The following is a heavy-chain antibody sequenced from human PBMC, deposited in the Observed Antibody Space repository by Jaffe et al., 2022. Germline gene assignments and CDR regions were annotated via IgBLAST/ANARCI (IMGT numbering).Heavy chain of an antibody. CDR3: ARGKDIVVVPAAMCNWFDP. V-gene: IGHV1-2*06. CDR1: GYTFTGYY. Sequence: QVQLVQSGAEVKKPGASVKVSCKASGYTFTGYYMHWVRQAPGQGLEWMGRINPNSGGTNYAQKFQGRVTMTRDTSISTAYMELSRLRSDDTAVYYCARGKDIVVVPAAMCNWFDPWGQGTLVTVSS. CDR2: INPNSGGT. J-gene: IGHJ5*02. D-gene: IGHD2-2*01.